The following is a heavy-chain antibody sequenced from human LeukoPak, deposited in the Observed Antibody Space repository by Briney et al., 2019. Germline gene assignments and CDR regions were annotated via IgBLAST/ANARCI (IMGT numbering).Heavy chain of an antibody. V-gene: IGHV3-21*01. D-gene: IGHD3-22*01. CDR3: ARVEYYYDSSGYYYFDY. CDR1: GFTFSSYS. J-gene: IGHJ4*02. CDR2: ISSSSGYI. Sequence: GGSLRLSCAASGFTFSSYSMNWVRQAPGKGLEWVSSISSSSGYIYYADSVKGRFTISRDNAKNSLYLQMNSLRAEDTAVYYCARVEYYYDSSGYYYFDYWGQGTLATVSS.